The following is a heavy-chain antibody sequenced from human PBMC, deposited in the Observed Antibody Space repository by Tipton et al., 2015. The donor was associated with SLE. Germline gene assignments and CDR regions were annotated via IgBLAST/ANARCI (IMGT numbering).Heavy chain of an antibody. D-gene: IGHD4-23*01. CDR3: AKEVYGGNLYCYFDL. Sequence: RSLRLSCAASGFTFDDYAMHWVRQAPGKGLEWVSSISWNSGSIVYADSVKGRFTISRDNAKNSLYLQMNSLRAEDTALYYCAKEVYGGNLYCYFDLWGRGTLVTVSS. CDR1: GFTFDDYA. V-gene: IGHV3-9*01. J-gene: IGHJ2*01. CDR2: ISWNSGSI.